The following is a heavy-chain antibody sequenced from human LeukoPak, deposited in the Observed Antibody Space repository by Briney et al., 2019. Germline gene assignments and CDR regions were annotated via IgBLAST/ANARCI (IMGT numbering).Heavy chain of an antibody. CDR2: ISGSGGST. CDR3: AKGGYDILTWDY. CDR1: GFTFSSYA. V-gene: IGHV3-23*01. D-gene: IGHD3-9*01. J-gene: IGHJ4*02. Sequence: GGSLRLSCAASGFTFSSYAMSWVRQAPGKGLEWVSAISGSGGSTYYADSVKGRFTISRDNSKNTLHLQMNSLRAEDTAVYYCAKGGYDILTWDYWGQGTLVTVSS.